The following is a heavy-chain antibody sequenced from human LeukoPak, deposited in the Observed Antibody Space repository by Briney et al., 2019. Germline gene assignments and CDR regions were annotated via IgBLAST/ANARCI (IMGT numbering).Heavy chain of an antibody. V-gene: IGHV3-23*01. D-gene: IGHD1-20*01. J-gene: IGHJ3*02. CDR3: AKGITLTTRGAFHI. Sequence: GVSLRLSCAASGFTFSTYSMTWVRQAPGKGLQWVSAITGSGGSTYYADSVKGRFTISRDNSRNTVYLQMNSLRAEDTALYYCAKGITLTTRGAFHIWGQGTMVTVSP. CDR1: GFTFSTYS. CDR2: ITGSGGST.